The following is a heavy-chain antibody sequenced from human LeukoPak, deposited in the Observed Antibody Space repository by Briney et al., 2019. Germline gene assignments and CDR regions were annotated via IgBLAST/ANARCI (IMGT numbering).Heavy chain of an antibody. D-gene: IGHD1-26*01. CDR3: ARDSGSYALTFDY. V-gene: IGHV1-2*02. J-gene: IGHJ4*02. CDR2: INPNSGGT. Sequence: ASVKVSCKASGYTFTGYYMHWVRQAPGQGLEWMGWINPNSGGTNYAQKFQGRVTMTRDTSISTAYMKLSRLRSDDTAVYYCARDSGSYALTFDYWGQGTLVTVSS. CDR1: GYTFTGYY.